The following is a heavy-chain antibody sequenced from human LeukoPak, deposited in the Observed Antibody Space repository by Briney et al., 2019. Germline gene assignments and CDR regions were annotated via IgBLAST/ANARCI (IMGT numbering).Heavy chain of an antibody. CDR1: GFRFSDFY. Sequence: GGSLRLSCVASGFRFSDFYMSWIRQVPGKGPEWISYISSSGDTIYSADSVKGRYTISRDNAKTSLYLQMNSLGAEDTAFYYCARDASERCQDTIGSRYNCFDTWGQGTLVTVSS. J-gene: IGHJ5*02. V-gene: IGHV3-11*04. CDR2: ISSSGDTI. D-gene: IGHD2-15*01. CDR3: ARDASERCQDTIGSRYNCFDT.